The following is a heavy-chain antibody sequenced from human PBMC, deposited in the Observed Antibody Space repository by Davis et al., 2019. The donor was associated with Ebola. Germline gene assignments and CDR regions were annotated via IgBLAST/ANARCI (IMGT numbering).Heavy chain of an antibody. CDR1: GGTFSSYA. CDR2: IIPIFGTA. Sequence: SVKVSCMASGGTFSSYAISWVRQAPGQGLEWMGGIIPIFGTANYAQKFQGRVTITADKSTSTAYMELSSLRSEDTAVYYCAREIHFWSGYYPVKYYYYGMDVWGQGTTVTVSS. V-gene: IGHV1-69*06. CDR3: AREIHFWSGYYPVKYYYYGMDV. J-gene: IGHJ6*02. D-gene: IGHD3-3*02.